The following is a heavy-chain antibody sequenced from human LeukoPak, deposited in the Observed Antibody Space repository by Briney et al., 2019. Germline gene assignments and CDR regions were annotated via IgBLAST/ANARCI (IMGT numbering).Heavy chain of an antibody. CDR2: TDSRGNT. V-gene: IGHV4-61*02. CDR3: ARGRVAAAGK. D-gene: IGHD6-13*01. Sequence: SQTLSLTCTVSGGSIISGSIYWSWIRQSAGKGLEWIGRTDSRGNTNYNPSLKSRVTISVEESKNQFSLKLDSVTAADTAVYYCARGRVAAAGKWGQGTLVTVSS. J-gene: IGHJ4*02. CDR1: GGSIISGSIY.